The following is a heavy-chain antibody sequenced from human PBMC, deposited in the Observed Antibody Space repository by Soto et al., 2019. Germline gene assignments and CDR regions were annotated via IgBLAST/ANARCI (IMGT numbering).Heavy chain of an antibody. CDR1: GFTFSSYG. Sequence: HVQLVESGGGVVQPGRSLRLSCAASGFTFSSYGMHWVRQAPGKGLEWVAVISYDGSNKYYADSVKGRFTISRDNSKNTLYLQMNSLRAEDTAVYYCAKDSVVRGLLVPVVGWFDPWGQGTLVTVSS. V-gene: IGHV3-30*18. CDR3: AKDSVVRGLLVPVVGWFDP. J-gene: IGHJ5*02. CDR2: ISYDGSNK. D-gene: IGHD2-15*01.